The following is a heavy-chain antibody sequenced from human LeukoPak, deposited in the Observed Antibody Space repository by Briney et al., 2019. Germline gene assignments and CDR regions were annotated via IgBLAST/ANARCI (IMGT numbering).Heavy chain of an antibody. CDR1: GFTFSSYA. D-gene: IGHD4-11*01. Sequence: GRSLRLSCAASGFTFSSYAIHWVRQAPGKGLEWVSGISGSGDIITYADSVKGRFTISRDNSKNTLYLQMNSLEAEDTAVYYCAKDLRTTVTTQFFNYWGQGTLVTVSS. V-gene: IGHV3-23*01. CDR3: AKDLRTTVTTQFFNY. J-gene: IGHJ4*02. CDR2: ISGSGDII.